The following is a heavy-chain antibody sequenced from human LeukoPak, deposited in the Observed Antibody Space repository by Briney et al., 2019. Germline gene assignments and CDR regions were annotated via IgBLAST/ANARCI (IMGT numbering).Heavy chain of an antibody. J-gene: IGHJ4*02. V-gene: IGHV4-59*01. CDR2: FYNSGRS. Sequence: SETLSLTCTVSDDSISDYYRGWIRQPPGKGLEWIGYFYNSGRSTYNPSLKSRVTISAYTSKNHFSLKLNSVTTADTAVYYCTRGGGLLIHFWGQGILVTVSS. D-gene: IGHD3-16*01. CDR3: TRGGGLLIHF. CDR1: DDSISDYY.